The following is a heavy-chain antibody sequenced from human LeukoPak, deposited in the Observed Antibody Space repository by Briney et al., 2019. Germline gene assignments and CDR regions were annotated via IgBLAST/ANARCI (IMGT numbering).Heavy chain of an antibody. CDR3: AKGGGRGSYYFRAFDI. Sequence: GGSLRLSCAASGFTFSSYAMSWVRQAPGKGLEWVSAISGSGGSTYYADSVKGRFTISRDNSKNTLYLQMNSLRAEDTAVYYCAKGGGRGSYYFRAFDIWGQGTMVTVSS. J-gene: IGHJ3*02. CDR2: ISGSGGST. D-gene: IGHD1-26*01. V-gene: IGHV3-23*01. CDR1: GFTFSSYA.